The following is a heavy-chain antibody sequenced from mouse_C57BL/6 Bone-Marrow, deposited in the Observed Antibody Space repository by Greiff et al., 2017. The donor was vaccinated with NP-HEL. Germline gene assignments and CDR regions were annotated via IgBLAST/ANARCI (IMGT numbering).Heavy chain of an antibody. J-gene: IGHJ3*01. CDR2: IHPNSGST. Sequence: VQLQQPGAELVKPGASVKLSCKASGYTFTSYWMHWVKQRPGQGLEWIGMIHPNSGSTNYNEKFKSKATLTVDKSSSTAYMQLSSLTSEDSAVYYCARQEILLRSAWFAYWGQGTLVTVSA. CDR1: GYTFTSYW. D-gene: IGHD1-1*01. CDR3: ARQEILLRSAWFAY. V-gene: IGHV1-64*01.